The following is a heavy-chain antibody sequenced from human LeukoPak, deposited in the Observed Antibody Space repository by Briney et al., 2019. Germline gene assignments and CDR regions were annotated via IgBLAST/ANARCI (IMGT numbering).Heavy chain of an antibody. J-gene: IGHJ5*02. CDR3: ARGYSSSWYVPWFDP. V-gene: IGHV4-39*07. CDR1: GGSINNRTYY. D-gene: IGHD6-13*01. CDR2: IHYSGST. Sequence: TTSETLSLTCTVSGGSINNRTYYWGWIRQPPGKGLEWIGNIHYSGSTYYNPSLKSRVTISVDTSKNQFSLKLSSVTAADTAVYYCARGYSSSWYVPWFDPWGQGTLVTVSS.